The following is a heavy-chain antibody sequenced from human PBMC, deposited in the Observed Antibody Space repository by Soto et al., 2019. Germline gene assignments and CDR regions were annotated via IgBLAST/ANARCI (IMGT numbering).Heavy chain of an antibody. J-gene: IGHJ4*02. CDR1: GYSFTTYG. Sequence: ASVKVSCKASGYSFTTYGMTWVRQAPGQGLEWMGWISTDKGNTKYAQNFQSRTTLTTDTSTSTAYMELRSLRSDDTAVYYCARDRDWNLDYWGQGTLVTVSS. CDR2: ISTDKGNT. V-gene: IGHV1-18*01. CDR3: ARDRDWNLDY. D-gene: IGHD2-21*02.